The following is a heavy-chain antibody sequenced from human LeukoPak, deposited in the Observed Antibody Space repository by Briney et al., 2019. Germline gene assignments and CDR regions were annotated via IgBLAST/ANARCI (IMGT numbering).Heavy chain of an antibody. J-gene: IGHJ4*02. V-gene: IGHV3-23*01. CDR1: GFTFSSYA. D-gene: IGHD4-17*01. CDR3: AKDIRRTVTGYFDY. CDR2: ISGGGGST. Sequence: GGSLRLSCAASGFTFSSYAMSWVRQAPGKGLEWVSAISGGGGSTYYADSVKGRFTISRDNSKNTLYLQMNSLRAEDTAVYYCAKDIRRTVTGYFDYWGQGTLVTVSS.